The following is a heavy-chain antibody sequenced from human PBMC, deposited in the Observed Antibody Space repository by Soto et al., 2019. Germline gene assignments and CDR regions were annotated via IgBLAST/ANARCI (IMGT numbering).Heavy chain of an antibody. CDR1: GFTFDDYA. Sequence: GGSLRLSCAASGFTFDDYAMHWVRQAPGKGLEWVSGISWNSGSIGYADSVKGRFTISRDNAKNSLYLQMNSLRAEDTALYYCAICVTIFGVVIISAGIYWYFDLWGRGTLVTVSS. J-gene: IGHJ2*01. CDR3: AICVTIFGVVIISAGIYWYFDL. V-gene: IGHV3-9*01. D-gene: IGHD3-3*01. CDR2: ISWNSGSI.